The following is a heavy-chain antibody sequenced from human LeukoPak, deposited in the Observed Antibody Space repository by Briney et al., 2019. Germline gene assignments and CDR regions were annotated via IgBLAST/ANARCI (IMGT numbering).Heavy chain of an antibody. D-gene: IGHD3-22*01. CDR3: AADRYDSSGYYHFDY. J-gene: IGHJ4*02. V-gene: IGHV1-58*02. Sequence: TSVKVSCKASGFTFTSSAMQWVRQARGQRLEWIXXIVVGSGNTNYAQKFQERVTITRDMSTSTAYMELSSLRSEDTAVYYCAADRYDSSGYYHFDYWGQGTLVTVSS. CDR2: IVVGSGNT. CDR1: GFTFTSSA.